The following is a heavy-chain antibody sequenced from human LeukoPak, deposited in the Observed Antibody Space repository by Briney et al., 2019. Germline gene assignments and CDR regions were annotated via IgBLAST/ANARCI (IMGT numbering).Heavy chain of an antibody. V-gene: IGHV4-39*01. CDR3: ARQRGAY. CDR2: IYYSGST. Sequence: PSETLSLTCTVSGGSISSSSYYWGWIRQPPGKGLEWIGSIYYSGSTYYNPSLKSRVTISVDTSKNQFSLKLSSVTAADTAVYYCARQRGAYWGQGTLVTVPS. J-gene: IGHJ4*02. CDR1: GGSISSSSYY. D-gene: IGHD3-16*01.